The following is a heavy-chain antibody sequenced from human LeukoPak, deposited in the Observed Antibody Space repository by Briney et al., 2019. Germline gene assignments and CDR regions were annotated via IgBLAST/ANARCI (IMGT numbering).Heavy chain of an antibody. CDR1: GTSISSSGYF. J-gene: IGHJ5*02. D-gene: IGHD6-6*01. Sequence: SETLSLTCSVSGTSISSSGYFWGWIRQPPGKRLQWIGSIHYGGSTFYNPSLKSRVTISQDTSKDQFSLKLTSVTAADTAVYYCAALDSSSGWFDPWGRGILVTVSS. CDR3: AALDSSSGWFDP. V-gene: IGHV4-39*01. CDR2: IHYGGST.